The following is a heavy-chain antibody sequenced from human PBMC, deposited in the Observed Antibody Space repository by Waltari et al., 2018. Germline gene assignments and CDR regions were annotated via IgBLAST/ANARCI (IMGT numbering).Heavy chain of an antibody. D-gene: IGHD3-22*01. Sequence: EVQLVESGGGLVQPGGSLRLSCDASGFTFIRYWMHWVRQAPGKGLVWVSRINSDGSGTIYADSVKGRFTISRDNAKNTLYLQLNSLRVEDTAVYYCAREPSPDSSGYFYYYMDVWGKGTTVTVSS. CDR1: GFTFIRYW. J-gene: IGHJ6*03. CDR3: AREPSPDSSGYFYYYMDV. V-gene: IGHV3-74*01. CDR2: INSDGSGT.